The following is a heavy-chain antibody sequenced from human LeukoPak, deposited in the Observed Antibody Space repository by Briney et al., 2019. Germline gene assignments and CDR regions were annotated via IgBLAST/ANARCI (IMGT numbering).Heavy chain of an antibody. J-gene: IGHJ4*02. V-gene: IGHV3-30-3*01. CDR1: GFTFSSYA. CDR3: ARGLGYCSGGSCYSHLAFDY. D-gene: IGHD2-15*01. Sequence: PGRSLRLSCAASGFTFSSYAMHWVRQAPGKGLEWVAVISYDGSNKYYADSVKGRFTISRDNSKNTLYLQMNSLRAEDTAVYYCARGLGYCSGGSCYSHLAFDYWGQGTLVTVSS. CDR2: ISYDGSNK.